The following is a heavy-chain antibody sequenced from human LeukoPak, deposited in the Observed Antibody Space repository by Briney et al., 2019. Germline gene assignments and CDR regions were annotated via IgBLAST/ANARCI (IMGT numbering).Heavy chain of an antibody. CDR2: ILNSSYI. CDR3: ARDRGYSGYAHGY. Sequence: GGALRLSCAASGFTFSSYALGWIRQAPGKGLEGVSSILNSSYIYYSDSVKGRFTISRDNTKNSLYLQMDSLRAEDTAVYYCARDRGYSGYAHGYWGQGTLVTVSS. J-gene: IGHJ4*02. CDR1: GFTFSSYA. D-gene: IGHD5-12*01. V-gene: IGHV3-21*01.